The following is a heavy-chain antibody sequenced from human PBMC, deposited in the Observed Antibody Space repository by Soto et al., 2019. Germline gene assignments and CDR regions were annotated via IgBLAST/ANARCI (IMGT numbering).Heavy chain of an antibody. D-gene: IGHD3-3*01. CDR1: GFTFNSYV. V-gene: IGHV3-23*01. Sequence: GGSLRLSCAVSGFTFNSYVMSWVRQAPGKGLEWVSAISGSGDRTYYADSVKGHFTISRDNSKNTLFLQMSSLRAEDTAVYYCARSALVLLRFVESYFFDYWGQGTPVTVSS. J-gene: IGHJ4*02. CDR2: ISGSGDRT. CDR3: ARSALVLLRFVESYFFDY.